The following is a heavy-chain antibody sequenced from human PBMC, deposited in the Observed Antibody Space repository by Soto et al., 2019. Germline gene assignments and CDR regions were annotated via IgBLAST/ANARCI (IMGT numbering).Heavy chain of an antibody. CDR3: ARLEGLATISYYFDY. V-gene: IGHV4-39*01. J-gene: IGHJ4*02. CDR2: IYYRGNT. Sequence: QLQLQESGPGLVKPSETLSLTRAVSGDSINSDSYYWGWIRQPPGKGLEWIGSIYYRGNTYYNPSLKTRVTISLDKSKRQFSLKLNTVTAEDSAVYFCARLEGLATISYYFDYWGQGTLVTVSS. D-gene: IGHD3-9*01. CDR1: GDSINSDSYY.